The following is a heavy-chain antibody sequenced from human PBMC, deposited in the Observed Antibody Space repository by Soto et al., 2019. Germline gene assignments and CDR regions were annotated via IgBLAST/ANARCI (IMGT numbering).Heavy chain of an antibody. CDR1: GFTFSSYW. D-gene: IGHD6-13*01. CDR3: AGPMGITRFDAFDI. Sequence: GGSLRLSCAASGFTFSSYWMSWVRQAPGKGLEWVANIKQDGSEKYYVDSVKGRFTISRDNAKNSLYRQMNSLRAEDSAVYYCAGPMGITRFDAFDIWGQGTMVTVSS. CDR2: IKQDGSEK. J-gene: IGHJ3*02. V-gene: IGHV3-7*03.